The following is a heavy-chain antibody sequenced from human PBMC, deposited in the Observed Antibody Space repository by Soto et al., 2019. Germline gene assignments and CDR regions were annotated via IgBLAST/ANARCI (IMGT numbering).Heavy chain of an antibody. J-gene: IGHJ4*02. CDR3: AHTFRDDNEYDFNQ. CDR1: GFSISTCGVG. V-gene: IGHV2-5*02. CDR2: IYWDDDK. Sequence: QITLKASGPTLVNPTQTLPLSCTFSGFSISTCGVGVGWIRQPPVKALEWVALIYWDDDKRSTPSLRPRLTNTADTSKTQLLVTMIRMDPVDTATYHCAHTFRDDNEYDFNQGGQGTLVSVPS. D-gene: IGHD3-3*01.